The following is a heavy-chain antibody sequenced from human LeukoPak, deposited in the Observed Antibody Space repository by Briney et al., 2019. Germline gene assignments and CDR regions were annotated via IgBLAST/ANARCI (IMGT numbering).Heavy chain of an antibody. J-gene: IGHJ4*02. V-gene: IGHV1-18*01. CDR2: ISAYNGNT. D-gene: IGHD2-15*01. Sequence: ASVKVSCKASGCTFTSYGISWVRQAPGQGLEWMGWISAYNGNTNYAQKLQGRVTMTTDTSTSTAYMELRSLRSDDTAVYYCARANIVVVVAANHFDYWGQGTLVTVSS. CDR3: ARANIVVVVAANHFDY. CDR1: GCTFTSYG.